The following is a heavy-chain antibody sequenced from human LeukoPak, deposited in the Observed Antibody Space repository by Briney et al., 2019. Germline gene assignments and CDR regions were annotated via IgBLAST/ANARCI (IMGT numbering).Heavy chain of an antibody. D-gene: IGHD1-1*01. CDR2: TYYTGST. CDR1: DGSISSGDFH. CDR3: ARVRYSRVDY. J-gene: IGHJ4*02. Sequence: SETLSLTCTVSDGSISSGDFHWSWIRQPPGKGLEWIGYTYYTGSTYYNPYLKSRVTIAGDTSKNQFSLSLSSVTAADTAVYYCARVRYSRVDYWGQGALVTVSS. V-gene: IGHV4-30-4*01.